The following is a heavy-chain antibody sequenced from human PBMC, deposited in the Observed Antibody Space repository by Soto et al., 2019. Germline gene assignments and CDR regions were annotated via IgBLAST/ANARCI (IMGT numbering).Heavy chain of an antibody. J-gene: IGHJ4*02. CDR3: ARVQMLQLVNIFDY. CDR1: GFTFTNYV. Sequence: EVQLLESGGGLVQPGGSLTVSCAASGFTFTNYVMSWVRQAPGKGLEWVAAISVSGGSTFYADSVKGRFIISRDNSKHTLSLQINSLRAEDTGVYFCARVQMLQLVNIFDYWGQGALVTVSS. D-gene: IGHD2-21*01. V-gene: IGHV3-23*01. CDR2: ISVSGGST.